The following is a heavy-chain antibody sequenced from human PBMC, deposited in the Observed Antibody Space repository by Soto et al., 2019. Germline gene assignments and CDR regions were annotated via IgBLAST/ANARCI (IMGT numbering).Heavy chain of an antibody. CDR2: ITSSGSTT. CDR3: ARERYSYGPYYFDY. CDR1: GFTFSDYY. J-gene: IGHJ4*02. D-gene: IGHD5-18*01. Sequence: QVQLVESGGDLVKPGGSLRLSCAASGFTFSDYYMSWIRQAPGKGLEWVSSITSSGSTTYYTDSVKGRFTISRDNAKNSLYLQMNSLRAEDTAVYYWARERYSYGPYYFDYWGQGTLVTVSS. V-gene: IGHV3-11*01.